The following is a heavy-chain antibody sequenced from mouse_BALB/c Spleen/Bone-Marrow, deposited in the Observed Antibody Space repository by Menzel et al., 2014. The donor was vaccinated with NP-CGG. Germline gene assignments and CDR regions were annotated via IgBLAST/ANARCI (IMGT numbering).Heavy chain of an antibody. CDR3: AVYDYEGFAY. Sequence: EVQLQQSGAELVKPGASVKLSCTASGFNIKDTYMHWVKQRPEQGLEWIGRFDPANGNTKYDPKFQGKATITADTSSNTAYLQLSSLTSEDTAVYYCAVYDYEGFAYWCQGTRVTVSA. CDR2: FDPANGNT. J-gene: IGHJ3*01. CDR1: GFNIKDTY. V-gene: IGHV14-3*02. D-gene: IGHD2-4*01.